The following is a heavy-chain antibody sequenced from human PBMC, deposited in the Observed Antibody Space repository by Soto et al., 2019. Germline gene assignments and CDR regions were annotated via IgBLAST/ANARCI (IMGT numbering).Heavy chain of an antibody. V-gene: IGHV4-59*08. D-gene: IGHD2-15*01. CDR3: ARTIGYCSGGSCYHWFDP. J-gene: IGHJ5*02. CDR2: IYYSGST. Sequence: TSEILSLTCTVSGGSISSYYWSWIRQPPGKGLEWIGYIYYSGSTNYNPSLKSRVTISVDTSKNQFSLKLSSVTAADTAVYYCARTIGYCSGGSCYHWFDPWGQGTLVTVSS. CDR1: GGSISSYY.